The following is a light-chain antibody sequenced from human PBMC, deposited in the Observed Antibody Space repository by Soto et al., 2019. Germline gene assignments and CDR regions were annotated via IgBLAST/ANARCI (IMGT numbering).Light chain of an antibody. CDR1: SSDVGRYNF. CDR3: CSYAGPSTI. Sequence: QSVLTQPASVSGSPGQSITISCTGTSSDVGRYNFVSWFQQHPGKVPKLIIYEGTERPSGVSNRFSASKSGNTASLTISGLQPEDEADYYCCSYAGPSTIFGGGTKVTVL. CDR2: EGT. J-gene: IGLJ2*01. V-gene: IGLV2-23*01.